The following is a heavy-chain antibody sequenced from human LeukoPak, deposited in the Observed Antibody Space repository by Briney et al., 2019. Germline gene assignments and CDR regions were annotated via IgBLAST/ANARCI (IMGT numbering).Heavy chain of an antibody. CDR2: INPNSGGT. V-gene: IGHV1-2*02. CDR3: ASDPVGATTVGSAFDI. J-gene: IGHJ3*02. D-gene: IGHD1-26*01. Sequence: GASVKVSCKASGGTFTGYYMHWVRQAPGQGLEWMGWINPNSGGTNYAQKFQGRVTMTRDTSISTAYMELSRLRSDDTAVYYCASDPVGATTVGSAFDIWGQGTMVTVSS. CDR1: GGTFTGYY.